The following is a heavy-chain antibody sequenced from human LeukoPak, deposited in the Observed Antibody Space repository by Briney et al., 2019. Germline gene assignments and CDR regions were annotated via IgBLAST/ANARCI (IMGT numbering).Heavy chain of an antibody. CDR1: GGTFSSYA. Sequence: ASVKVSCKASGGTFSSYAINWVRQATGQGLEWMGWMNPNSGNTGYAQKFQGRVTMTRNTSISTAYMELSSLRSEDTAVYYCARRGAYDAFDIWGQGAMVTVSS. CDR3: ARRGAYDAFDI. V-gene: IGHV1-8*02. CDR2: MNPNSGNT. J-gene: IGHJ3*02.